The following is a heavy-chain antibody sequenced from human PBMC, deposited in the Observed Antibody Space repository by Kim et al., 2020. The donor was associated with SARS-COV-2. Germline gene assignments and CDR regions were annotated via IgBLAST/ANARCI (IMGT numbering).Heavy chain of an antibody. CDR3: ARFLASSNWNSLRFDT. CDR1: GASISSYY. J-gene: IGHJ5*01. Sequence: SETLSLTCSVSGASISSYYWSWIRQPPGKGLEWIGYINYNGNTKYNPYLKSRLTISEDTSKSQLSLTLASVTAADTAVYFCARFLASSNWNSLRFDTWG. CDR2: INYNGNT. V-gene: IGHV4-59*08. D-gene: IGHD6-13*01.